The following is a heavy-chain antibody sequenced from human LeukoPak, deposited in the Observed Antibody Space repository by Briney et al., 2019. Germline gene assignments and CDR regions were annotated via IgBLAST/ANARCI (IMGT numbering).Heavy chain of an antibody. Sequence: ASVKVSCKASGYTFTGYYMHWVRPAPGQGLEWMGWINPNSGGTNYAQKFQGRVTMTRDTSISTAYVELSRLRSDDTAVYYCARVGFEYGDNRWFDPWGQGTLVTVSS. CDR1: GYTFTGYY. J-gene: IGHJ5*02. CDR2: INPNSGGT. D-gene: IGHD4-17*01. V-gene: IGHV1-2*02. CDR3: ARVGFEYGDNRWFDP.